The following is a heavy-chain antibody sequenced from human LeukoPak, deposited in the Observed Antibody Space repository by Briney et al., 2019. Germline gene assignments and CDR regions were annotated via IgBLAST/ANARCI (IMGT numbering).Heavy chain of an antibody. V-gene: IGHV3-48*03. D-gene: IGHD3-9*01. Sequence: GGSLRLSCAASGFTFSSYEMNWVRQAPGKGLEWVSYISSSGSTIYYADSVKGRFTISRDNAKNSLYLQMNSLRAEDTAVYYCARVRFDILTGYPDYWGQGTLVTVSS. J-gene: IGHJ4*02. CDR2: ISSSGSTI. CDR3: ARVRFDILTGYPDY. CDR1: GFTFSSYE.